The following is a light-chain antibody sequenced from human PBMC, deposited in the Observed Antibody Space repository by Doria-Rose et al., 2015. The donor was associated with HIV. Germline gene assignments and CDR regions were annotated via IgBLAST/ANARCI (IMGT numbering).Light chain of an antibody. V-gene: IGKV3-11*01. CDR1: QSVSSN. Sequence: PGERATLSCRASQSVSSNLAWYQQKPGQAPRLLIYDASNKATGIPARFSGSGSGTDFTLTISSLEPEDFAVYFCQQRSNWPPIFTFGPGTKVDI. J-gene: IGKJ3*01. CDR2: DAS. CDR3: QQRSNWPPIFT.